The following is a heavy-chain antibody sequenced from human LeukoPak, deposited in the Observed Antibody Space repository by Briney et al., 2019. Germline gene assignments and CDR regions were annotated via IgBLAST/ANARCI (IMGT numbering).Heavy chain of an antibody. CDR3: ARNPNSGIVVVVAATYFDY. V-gene: IGHV3-21*01. CDR2: ISSSSSYI. CDR1: GFTFSSYS. D-gene: IGHD2-15*01. Sequence: PGGSLRLSCAASGFTFSSYSMNWVRQAPGKGLEWVSSISSSSSYIYYADSVKGRFTISRDNAKNSLYLQMNSLRAEDTAVYYCARNPNSGIVVVVAATYFDYWGQGTLVTVSS. J-gene: IGHJ4*02.